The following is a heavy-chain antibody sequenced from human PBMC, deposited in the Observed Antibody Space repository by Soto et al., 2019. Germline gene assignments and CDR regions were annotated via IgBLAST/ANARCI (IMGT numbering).Heavy chain of an antibody. V-gene: IGHV3-30-3*01. J-gene: IGHJ6*02. CDR1: GFTFSSYA. Sequence: QVQLVESGGGVVQPGRSLRLSCAASGFTFSSYAMHWVRQAPGKGLEWVAVISYDGSNKYYADSVKGRFTISRDNSKNTLYLQMNSLRAEDTAVYYCARGGGGDYGDHVFYYYGMDVWGQGTTVPVSS. D-gene: IGHD4-17*01. CDR3: ARGGGGDYGDHVFYYYGMDV. CDR2: ISYDGSNK.